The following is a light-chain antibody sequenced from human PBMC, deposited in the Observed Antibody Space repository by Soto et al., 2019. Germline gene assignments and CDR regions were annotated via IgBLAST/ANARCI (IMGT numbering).Light chain of an antibody. CDR3: QQYGSSGT. J-gene: IGKJ1*01. CDR1: QSVSSY. CDR2: GAS. Sequence: IVLTKSPATLSLSPGERATLSCRASQSVSSYLAWYQQKPGQAPRLLIYGASNRATGIPDRFSGSGSGTDFTLTISRLEPEDFAVYYCQQYGSSGTFGHGTKV. V-gene: IGKV3-20*01.